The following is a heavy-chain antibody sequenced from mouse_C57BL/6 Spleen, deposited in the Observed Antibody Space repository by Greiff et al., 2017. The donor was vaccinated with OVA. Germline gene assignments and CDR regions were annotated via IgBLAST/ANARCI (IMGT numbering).Heavy chain of an antibody. V-gene: IGHV7-3*01. CDR2: IRNKANGYTT. Sequence: DVQLVESGGGLVQPGGSLSLSCAASGFTFTDYYMSWVRQPPGKALEWLGFIRNKANGYTTEYSASVKGRFTISRDNSQSILYLQMNALRAEDSATYYCARYIGSKRYFDVWGTGTTVTVSS. J-gene: IGHJ1*03. D-gene: IGHD2-5*01. CDR3: ARYIGSKRYFDV. CDR1: GFTFTDYY.